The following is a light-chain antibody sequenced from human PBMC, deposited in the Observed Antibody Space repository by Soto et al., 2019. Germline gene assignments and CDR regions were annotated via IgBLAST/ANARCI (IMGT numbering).Light chain of an antibody. J-gene: IGKJ3*01. CDR3: QQYNNWPPGT. CDR2: GAS. Sequence: EIVMTQSPATLSVSPGERATLSCRASQSVSRNLAWYQQKPGQAPRLLIYGASTRAIGIPARFSGSGSGTDFILTISSLQSEDFAVYYCQQYNNWPPGTFGPGTKVDIK. V-gene: IGKV3-15*01. CDR1: QSVSRN.